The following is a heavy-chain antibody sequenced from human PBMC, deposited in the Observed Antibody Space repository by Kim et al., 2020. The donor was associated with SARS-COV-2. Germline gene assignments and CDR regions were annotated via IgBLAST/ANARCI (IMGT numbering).Heavy chain of an antibody. CDR2: SGVST. D-gene: IGHD3-10*01. V-gene: IGHV3-23*01. CDR3: AKGELWF. Sequence: SGVSTYYADSVKGRFTIPRDDSKKTLYLQMDSRGAEDTAVYYCAKGELWFGGQGTLVTVSS. J-gene: IGHJ4*02.